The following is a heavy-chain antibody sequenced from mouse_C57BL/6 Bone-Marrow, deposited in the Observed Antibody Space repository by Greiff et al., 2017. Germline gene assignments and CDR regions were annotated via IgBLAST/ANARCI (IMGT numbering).Heavy chain of an antibody. CDR1: GYTFTSYW. CDR3: ARGGFYYDYDGYFDY. V-gene: IGHV1-61*01. Sequence: VQLQQPGAELVRPGSSVKLSCKASGYTFTSYWMDWVKQRPGQGLEWIGNIYPSDSETHYNQKFKDKATLTVDKSSSTAYMQRSSLTSEDSAVYYCARGGFYYDYDGYFDYWGQGTTLTVSS. J-gene: IGHJ2*01. CDR2: IYPSDSET. D-gene: IGHD2-4*01.